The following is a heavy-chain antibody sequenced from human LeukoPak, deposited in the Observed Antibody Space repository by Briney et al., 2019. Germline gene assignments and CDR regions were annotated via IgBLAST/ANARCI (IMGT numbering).Heavy chain of an antibody. J-gene: IGHJ4*02. CDR3: YASKRGYSYVFDY. CDR2: IYSGGST. CDR1: GFTVSSNY. V-gene: IGHV3-53*01. Sequence: PGGSLRLSCAASGFTVSSNYMSWVRQAPGKGLEWVSVIYSGGSTYYADSVKGRFTISRDNSKNTLYLQMNSLRAEDTAVYYCYASKRGYSYVFDYWGQGTLVTVSS. D-gene: IGHD5-18*01.